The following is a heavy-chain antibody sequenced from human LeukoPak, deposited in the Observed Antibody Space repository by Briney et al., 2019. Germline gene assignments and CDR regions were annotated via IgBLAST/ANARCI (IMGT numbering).Heavy chain of an antibody. Sequence: SETLSLTCTVSGGSISSYYWSWIRQPPGKGLEWIGEINHSGSTNYNPSLKSRVTISVDTSKNQFSLKLSSVTAADTAVYYCARRGGFYSNLVFDYWGQGTLVTVSS. CDR3: ARRGGFYSNLVFDY. CDR2: INHSGST. D-gene: IGHD4-11*01. V-gene: IGHV4-34*01. CDR1: GGSISSYY. J-gene: IGHJ4*02.